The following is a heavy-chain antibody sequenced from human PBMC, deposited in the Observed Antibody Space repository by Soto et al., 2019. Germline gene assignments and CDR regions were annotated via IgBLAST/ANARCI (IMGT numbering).Heavy chain of an antibody. Sequence: KPSETLSLTCTVSGGSITTYYLNWIRQSPGKGLEWIGYIYRTGSTHYNPSLNSRAAISLGTSRNQFSLQLKSVTAADTAVYFCARQIGDDPFDIWGQGTMVTVSS. J-gene: IGHJ3*02. CDR2: IYRTGST. CDR3: ARQIGDDPFDI. D-gene: IGHD3-3*01. V-gene: IGHV4-4*09. CDR1: GGSITTYY.